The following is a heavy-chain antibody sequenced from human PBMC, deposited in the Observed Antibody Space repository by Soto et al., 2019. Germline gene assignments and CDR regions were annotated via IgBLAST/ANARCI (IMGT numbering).Heavy chain of an antibody. CDR2: VFSSVSA. D-gene: IGHD3-3*01. J-gene: IGHJ4*02. Sequence: SETLSLTCIVSGVSVRSYTWSWVRQPANKGLEWIGRVFSSVSATYNPSLKSRVSISMDTPENRISLKLDSVTAADAGVYFCARDGLTIGDTWGQGTLVPV. CDR3: ARDGLTIGDT. CDR1: GVSVRSYT. V-gene: IGHV4-4*07.